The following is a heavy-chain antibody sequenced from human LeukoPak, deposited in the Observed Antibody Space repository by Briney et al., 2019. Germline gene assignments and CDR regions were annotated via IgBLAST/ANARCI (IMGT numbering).Heavy chain of an antibody. Sequence: GGSLRLSCAASGFTFSTHDVNWVRQAPGKGLEWVSFINSRSSTIYYADSVKGRFTISRDNAKNSLYLQMNSLRAEDTAVYYCAKGGYSSSWSPAWYFDYWGQGTLVTVSS. D-gene: IGHD6-13*01. CDR3: AKGGYSSSWSPAWYFDY. CDR1: GFTFSTHD. V-gene: IGHV3-48*04. J-gene: IGHJ4*02. CDR2: INSRSSTI.